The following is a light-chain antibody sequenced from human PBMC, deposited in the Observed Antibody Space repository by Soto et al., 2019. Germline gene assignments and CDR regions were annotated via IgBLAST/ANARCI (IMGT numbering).Light chain of an antibody. J-gene: IGKJ1*01. Sequence: DIRLTQSPSTLSAAVGDRVAITCRASQSIAIWLAWYHQKPGKAPKALIYDASRLESGVPSRFSGSGSGTEFTLTISSLQPDDFATYYCQKYGSYPWACGQGTKVDI. V-gene: IGKV1-5*01. CDR3: QKYGSYPWA. CDR1: QSIAIW. CDR2: DAS.